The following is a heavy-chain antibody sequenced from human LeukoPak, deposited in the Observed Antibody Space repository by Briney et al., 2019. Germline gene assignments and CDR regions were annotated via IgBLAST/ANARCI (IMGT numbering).Heavy chain of an antibody. CDR2: ISGSGGST. CDR1: GFTFSSYA. V-gene: IGHV3-23*01. Sequence: GGSLGLTCAASGFTFSSYAMSWVRQAPGKGLEWVSAISGSGGSTYYADSVKGRFTISRDNSKNTLYLQMNSLRAEDTAVYYCAKGQIQLWLVDPLDVWGQGTTVTVSS. CDR3: AKGQIQLWLVDPLDV. J-gene: IGHJ6*02. D-gene: IGHD5-18*01.